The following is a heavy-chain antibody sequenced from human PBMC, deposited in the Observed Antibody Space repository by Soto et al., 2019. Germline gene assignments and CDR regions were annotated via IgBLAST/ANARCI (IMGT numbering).Heavy chain of an antibody. V-gene: IGHV1-2*02. CDR2: INPNSGGT. J-gene: IGHJ1*01. D-gene: IGHD3-22*01. CDR3: ARVSPPYYDSSGYYYGSNFQH. Sequence: ASVKVSCKASGYTFTGYYMHWVRQAPGQGLEWMGWINPNSGGTNYAQKFQGRVTMTRDTSISAAYMELSRLRSDDTAVYYCARVSPPYYDSSGYYYGSNFQHWGQGTLVTVSS. CDR1: GYTFTGYY.